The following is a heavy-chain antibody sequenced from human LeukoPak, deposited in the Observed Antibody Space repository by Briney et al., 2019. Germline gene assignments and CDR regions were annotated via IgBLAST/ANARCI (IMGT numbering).Heavy chain of an antibody. J-gene: IGHJ6*02. CDR2: LSSSDNT. D-gene: IGHD3-22*01. CDR3: ARDLGHYYDSISAMDV. CDR1: GFGFSDYA. Sequence: GGSLRLSCAASGFGFSDYAMSWVRQSPGKGLEWVSGLSSSDNTYYIDSVKGRFTISKDNSNNLYLQMNSLRVEDTAVYYCARDLGHYYDSISAMDVWGQGTTVTVSS. V-gene: IGHV3-23*01.